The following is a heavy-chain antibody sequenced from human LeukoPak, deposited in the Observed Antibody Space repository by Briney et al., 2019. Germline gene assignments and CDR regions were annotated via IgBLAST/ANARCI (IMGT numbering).Heavy chain of an antibody. Sequence: GESLKISCQGFGYNFNSLRIGWVRQMPGKGLEWLGFIHPGDSETRYNPSRQGQVTLSVDKSTNPAYLQWTSLKASDAGIYYCVTLPNWGYYFDNWGQGTRVTVSS. CDR1: GYNFNSLR. CDR3: VTLPNWGYYFDN. J-gene: IGHJ4*02. CDR2: IHPGDSET. V-gene: IGHV5-51*01. D-gene: IGHD7-27*01.